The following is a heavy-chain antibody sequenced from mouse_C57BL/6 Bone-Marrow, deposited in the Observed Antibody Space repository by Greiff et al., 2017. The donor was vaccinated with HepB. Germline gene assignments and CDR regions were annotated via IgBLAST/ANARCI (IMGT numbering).Heavy chain of an antibody. Sequence: DVQLQESGGGLVQPGGSLKLSCAASGFTFSDYYMYWVRQTPEKRLEWVAYISNGGGSTYYPDTVKGRFTISRDNAKNTLYLQMSRLKSEDTAMYYCARGPYGTRGDYWGQGTSVTVSS. J-gene: IGHJ4*01. CDR3: ARGPYGTRGDY. CDR1: GFTFSDYY. D-gene: IGHD1-1*02. V-gene: IGHV5-12*01. CDR2: ISNGGGST.